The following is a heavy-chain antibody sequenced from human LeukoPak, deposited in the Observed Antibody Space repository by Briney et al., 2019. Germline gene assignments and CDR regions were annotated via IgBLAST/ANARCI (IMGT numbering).Heavy chain of an antibody. V-gene: IGHV1-2*02. J-gene: IGHJ3*02. CDR3: ATSWSDYGGNSPVAFDI. D-gene: IGHD4-23*01. CDR2: INPNSGGT. Sequence: ASVKVSCKASGYTFTGYYMHWVRQAPGQGLEWMGWINPNSGGTNYAQKFQGRVTMTRDTSISTAYMELSRLRSDDTAVYYCATSWSDYGGNSPVAFDIWGQGTMVTVSS. CDR1: GYTFTGYY.